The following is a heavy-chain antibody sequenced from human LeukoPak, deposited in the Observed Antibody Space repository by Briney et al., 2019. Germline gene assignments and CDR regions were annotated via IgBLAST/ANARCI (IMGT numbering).Heavy chain of an antibody. Sequence: ASVKVSCKASGYTFTDYYLHWVRQAPGHGLEWMGWIKPDGGDTNYAQRLHGRVTMTRDPSISTAYMELTNLSSDDTAVYYCARGITIYGVMIIYFDSWGQGTLVTVSS. J-gene: IGHJ4*02. V-gene: IGHV1-2*02. CDR1: GYTFTDYY. CDR3: ARGITIYGVMIIYFDS. D-gene: IGHD3-3*01. CDR2: IKPDGGDT.